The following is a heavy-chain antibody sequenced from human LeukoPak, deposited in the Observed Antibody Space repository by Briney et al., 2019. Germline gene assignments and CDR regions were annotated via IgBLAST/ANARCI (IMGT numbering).Heavy chain of an antibody. CDR2: IFYSGST. Sequence: SETLSLTCTVSGGSISSYYWSWIRQPPGKGLEWIGYIFYSGSTNYNPSLKSRVTISVDTSKNQFSLKLSSVTAADTAVYYCARYTSMIAFHARGFDIWGQGTLVTVSS. V-gene: IGHV4-59*01. D-gene: IGHD5-18*01. J-gene: IGHJ3*02. CDR3: ARYTSMIAFHARGFDI. CDR1: GGSISSYY.